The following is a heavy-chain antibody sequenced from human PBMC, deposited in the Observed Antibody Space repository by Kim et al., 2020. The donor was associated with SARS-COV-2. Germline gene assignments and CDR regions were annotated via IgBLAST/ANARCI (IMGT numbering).Heavy chain of an antibody. CDR1: GGSISSSSYC. Sequence: SETLSLTCTVSGGSISSSSYCWGWIRQPPGKGLEWIGNIYYGRSTYYNPSLKSRVTISLDTSKNHFSLKLSSVTAADTAVYYCARADFWSGPRTFDYWGQGSLVTVSS. V-gene: IGHV4-39*07. CDR2: IYYGRST. D-gene: IGHD3-3*01. J-gene: IGHJ4*02. CDR3: ARADFWSGPRTFDY.